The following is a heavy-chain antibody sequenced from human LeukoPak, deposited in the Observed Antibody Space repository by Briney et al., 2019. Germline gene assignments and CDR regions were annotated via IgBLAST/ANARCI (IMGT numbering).Heavy chain of an antibody. J-gene: IGHJ4*02. Sequence: GASVKVSCKASGYTFTGYYMHWVRQAPGQGLEWMGWINPNSGGTNYAQKFQGRVTMTRDTSISTAYMELSRLRSDDTAVYYCARVEYNWNYKSHFDYWGQGTLVTVSS. D-gene: IGHD1-7*01. CDR3: ARVEYNWNYKSHFDY. V-gene: IGHV1-2*02. CDR2: INPNSGGT. CDR1: GYTFTGYY.